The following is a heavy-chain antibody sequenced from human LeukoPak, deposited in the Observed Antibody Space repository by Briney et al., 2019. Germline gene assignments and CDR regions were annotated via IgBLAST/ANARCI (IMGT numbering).Heavy chain of an antibody. J-gene: IGHJ5*02. CDR3: ARGWDSSWYWFDP. CDR2: IYYSGST. V-gene: IGHV4-31*03. D-gene: IGHD6-13*01. CDR1: GGSISSGGYY. Sequence: PPETLSLTCTVSGGSISSGGYYWSWIRQHPGKGLEWIGYIYYSGSTYYNPSLKSRVTMSVDTSKNQFSLKLSSVTAADTAVYYCARGWDSSWYWFDPWGQGTLVTVSS.